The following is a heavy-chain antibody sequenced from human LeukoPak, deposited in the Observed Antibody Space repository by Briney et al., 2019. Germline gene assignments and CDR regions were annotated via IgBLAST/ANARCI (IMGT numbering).Heavy chain of an antibody. CDR1: GFTFEDYA. V-gene: IGHV3-9*01. J-gene: IGHJ4*02. CDR3: VKERSRTGYFDY. Sequence: PGGSLRLSCAVSGFTFEDYAMHWVRQAPGKGLDWVAAISWNSGSINYADSVKGRFTISRDNAKNSLYPQMNSLRAEDTAFYYCVKERSRTGYFDYWGQGTLVTVSS. D-gene: IGHD2-2*01. CDR2: ISWNSGSI.